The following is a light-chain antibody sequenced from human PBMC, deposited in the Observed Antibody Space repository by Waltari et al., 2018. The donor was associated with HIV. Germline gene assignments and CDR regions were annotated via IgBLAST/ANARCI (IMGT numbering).Light chain of an antibody. CDR2: KVS. V-gene: IGKV2-30*01. Sequence: VAMTQSLLSPPDTLGHPASTSCRSRQSLVYSDGNAYLNWFQQKPGQSARRLIYKVSNQDSGVPDRFSGSGSDTDFTLKISRVEADDVGVYYCMQGTHWPPYSFGQGTKLEIK. CDR1: QSLVYSDGNAY. J-gene: IGKJ2*03. CDR3: MQGTHWPPYS.